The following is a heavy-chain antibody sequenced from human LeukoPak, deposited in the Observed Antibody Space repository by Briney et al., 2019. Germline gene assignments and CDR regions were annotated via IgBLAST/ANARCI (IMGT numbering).Heavy chain of an antibody. D-gene: IGHD4-17*01. CDR2: MNPNNGNT. Sequence: ASVKVSCKASGATFSDYALNWVRQAPGQGLEWMGWMNPNNGNTGYAQKFQGRVTMTRNTSISTASMELSSLRSEDTAVYYCARGRLGRYGEPDYWGQGTLVTVSS. J-gene: IGHJ4*02. CDR3: ARGRLGRYGEPDY. V-gene: IGHV1-8*01. CDR1: GATFSDYA.